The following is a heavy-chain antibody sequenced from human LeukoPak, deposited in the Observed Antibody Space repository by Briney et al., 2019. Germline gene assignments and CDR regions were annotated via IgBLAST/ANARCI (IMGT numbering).Heavy chain of an antibody. D-gene: IGHD1-26*01. V-gene: IGHV3-48*02. CDR2: ITASGTAM. CDR3: ASSGSYRFDY. J-gene: IGHJ4*02. Sequence: TGGSLRLFCAASGFTFSTYAMSWVRQAPGKGLEWVSHITASGTAMFYADSVKGRFTISRDNAKNSLYLQMNSLRDEDTAVYYCASSGSYRFDYWGQGTLVTVSS. CDR1: GFTFSTYA.